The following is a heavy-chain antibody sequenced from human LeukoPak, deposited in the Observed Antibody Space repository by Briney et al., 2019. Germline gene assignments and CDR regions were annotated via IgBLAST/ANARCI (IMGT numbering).Heavy chain of an antibody. CDR3: ARGGYYYDSSGYYYERGYYYYYMDV. CDR2: IYTSGST. CDR1: GGSISSGSYY. Sequence: PSETLSLTCTVSGGSISSGSYYWSWIRQPAGKGLEWIGRIYTSGSTNYNPSLKSRVTISVDTSKNQFSLKLSSVTAADTAVYHCARGGYYYDSSGYYYERGYYYYYMDVWGKGTTVTISS. V-gene: IGHV4-61*02. J-gene: IGHJ6*03. D-gene: IGHD3-22*01.